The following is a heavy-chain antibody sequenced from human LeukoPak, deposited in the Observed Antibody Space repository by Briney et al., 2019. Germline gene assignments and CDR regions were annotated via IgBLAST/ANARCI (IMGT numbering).Heavy chain of an antibody. Sequence: SVKVSCKAPGGTFSSYAISWVRQAPGQGLEWMGGIIPIFGTANYAQKFQGRVTITTDESTSTAYMELSSLRSEDTAVYYCARDRGSSPPDAFDIWGQGTMVTVSS. CDR3: ARDRGSSPPDAFDI. D-gene: IGHD1-26*01. CDR2: IIPIFGTA. V-gene: IGHV1-69*05. J-gene: IGHJ3*02. CDR1: GGTFSSYA.